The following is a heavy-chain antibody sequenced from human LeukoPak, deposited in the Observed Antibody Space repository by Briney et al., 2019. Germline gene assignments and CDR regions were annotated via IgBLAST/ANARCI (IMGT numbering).Heavy chain of an antibody. CDR2: ITGGGPYT. D-gene: IGHD3-10*01. J-gene: IGHJ6*03. Sequence: GGSLRLSCAASAFTFRNYAMSWIRQAPGKGLEWVSSITGGGPYTYYAPSVRGRLTISRDNSKNTLYLQMSSLRAEDTAVYYCAKGPLSSSNYYMDVWRKGTTVTVSS. CDR3: AKGPLSSSNYYMDV. CDR1: AFTFRNYA. V-gene: IGHV3-23*01.